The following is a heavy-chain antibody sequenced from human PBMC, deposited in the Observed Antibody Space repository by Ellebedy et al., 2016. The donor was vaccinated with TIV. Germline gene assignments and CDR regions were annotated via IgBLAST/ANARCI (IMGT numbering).Heavy chain of an antibody. CDR3: AREGGTAATGSRWWFDP. V-gene: IGHV1-46*01. CDR1: GYTFTSHY. Sequence: AASVKVSCKASGYTFTSHYIHWVRQAPGQGLEWMGIINPNFGTTTYAQKFQGRVAMTRDTSTNTVYMDLSSLTSEDTALYYCAREGGTAATGSRWWFDPWGQGTLVTVSS. D-gene: IGHD6-13*01. J-gene: IGHJ5*02. CDR2: INPNFGTT.